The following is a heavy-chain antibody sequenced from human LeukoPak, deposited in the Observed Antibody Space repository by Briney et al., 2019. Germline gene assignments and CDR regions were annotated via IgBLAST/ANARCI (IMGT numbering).Heavy chain of an antibody. CDR1: GYTFTSYG. V-gene: IGHV1-18*01. Sequence: ASVKVSCKASGYTFTSYGISWVRQAPGQGLEWMGWISAYNGNTNYAQKLQCRVTMTTDTSTSTAYMELRSLRSDDTAVYYCAISGYSYESGVVDYWGQGTLVTVSS. J-gene: IGHJ4*02. D-gene: IGHD5-18*01. CDR2: ISAYNGNT. CDR3: AISGYSYESGVVDY.